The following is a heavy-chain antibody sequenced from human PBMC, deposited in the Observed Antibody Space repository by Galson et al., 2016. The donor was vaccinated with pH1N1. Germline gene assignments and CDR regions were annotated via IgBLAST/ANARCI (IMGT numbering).Heavy chain of an antibody. Sequence: CAISGDSASTNSAAWNWIRQSPSRGLEWLGGTYYRSKSYNDYALSVKGRITINPDTSKNQFSLQLNSVTPEDTAVYYCARSPRDWNFPDYYSCMDVWGKGTTVTVSS. CDR2: TYYRSKSYN. D-gene: IGHD1-7*01. V-gene: IGHV6-1*01. CDR1: GDSASTNSAA. J-gene: IGHJ6*03. CDR3: ARSPRDWNFPDYYSCMDV.